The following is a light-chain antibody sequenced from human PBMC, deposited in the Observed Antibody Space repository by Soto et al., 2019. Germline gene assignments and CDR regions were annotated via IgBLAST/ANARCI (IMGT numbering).Light chain of an antibody. V-gene: IGKV3-15*01. Sequence: EIVMTQSPATLSVSPGERATLSCRASQSVSSNLAWYQQKPGQVPRLLIYGASTRATGIPARFSGSGSGTECTLTISSLQSEDFAVYYCQQYNNWPPWTFGQGTKVEIK. CDR3: QQYNNWPPWT. CDR2: GAS. J-gene: IGKJ1*01. CDR1: QSVSSN.